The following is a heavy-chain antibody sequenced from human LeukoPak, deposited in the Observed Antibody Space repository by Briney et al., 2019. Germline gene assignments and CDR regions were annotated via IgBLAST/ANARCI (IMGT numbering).Heavy chain of an antibody. CDR2: IYYSGST. CDR3: ARQLWFGESKDY. Sequence: SETLSLTCTVFGGSISSSSYYWGWIRQPPGKGLEWIGSIYYSGSTSYNPSLKSRVTISVDTSKNQFSLRLSSVTAADTAVYYCARQLWFGESKDYWGQGTLVTVSS. CDR1: GGSISSSSYY. V-gene: IGHV4-39*01. J-gene: IGHJ4*02. D-gene: IGHD3-10*01.